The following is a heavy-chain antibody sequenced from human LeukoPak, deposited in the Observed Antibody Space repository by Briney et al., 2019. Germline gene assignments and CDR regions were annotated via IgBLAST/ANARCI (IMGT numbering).Heavy chain of an antibody. CDR2: IYYSGST. CDR3: ARPGHYYDHYGMDV. Sequence: SETLSLTCTVSGGSISSSSYYWGWIRQPPGKGLEWIGSIYYSGSTYYNPSLKSRVTISVDTSKNQFSLKLSSVTAADTAVYYCARPGHYYDHYGMDVWGQGTTVTVSS. V-gene: IGHV4-39*01. D-gene: IGHD3-22*01. J-gene: IGHJ6*02. CDR1: GGSISSSSYY.